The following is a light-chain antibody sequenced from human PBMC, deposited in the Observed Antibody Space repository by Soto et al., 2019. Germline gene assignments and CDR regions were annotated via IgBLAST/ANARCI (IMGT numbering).Light chain of an antibody. V-gene: IGLV2-14*01. Sequence: QSALNQPASVSGSPGQSITISCTGTRSDVGGYNYVSWYQQRPGKAPKLMIYDVSNRPSGVSNRFSGSKSGNTASLTISGLQAEDEADYYCSSYTSSSTYVFGTGTKVTVL. J-gene: IGLJ1*01. CDR2: DVS. CDR1: RSDVGGYNY. CDR3: SSYTSSSTYV.